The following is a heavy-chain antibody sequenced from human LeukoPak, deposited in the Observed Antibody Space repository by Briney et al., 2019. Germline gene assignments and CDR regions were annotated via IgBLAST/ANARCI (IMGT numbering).Heavy chain of an antibody. CDR3: ARDYASDY. CDR2: ISRSGDTI. J-gene: IGHJ4*02. V-gene: IGHV3-48*03. CDR1: GFTISSSY. D-gene: IGHD3-10*01. Sequence: PGGSLRLSCAASGFTISSSYMSWVRQAPGKRLEWVSYISRSGDTIYFADSVKGRFTISRDNAKNSLYLQMSSLRAEDTAVYYCARDYASDYWGQGTLVTVSS.